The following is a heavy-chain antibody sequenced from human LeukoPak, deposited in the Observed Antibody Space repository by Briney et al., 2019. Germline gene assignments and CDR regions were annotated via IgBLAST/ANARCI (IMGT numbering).Heavy chain of an antibody. CDR3: AAEAAYYYDRSDAFEI. J-gene: IGHJ3*02. CDR1: GFTFTSSA. Sequence: AASVKPACKAFGFTFTSSAVEWVRQARGQRLEWIGWIVVGSGNTNYAQKFQERVTITRDMSTSLVYMELSSLRSEDTAVYYCAAEAAYYYDRSDAFEIWGERTMVTVSS. V-gene: IGHV1-58*01. CDR2: IVVGSGNT. D-gene: IGHD3-22*01.